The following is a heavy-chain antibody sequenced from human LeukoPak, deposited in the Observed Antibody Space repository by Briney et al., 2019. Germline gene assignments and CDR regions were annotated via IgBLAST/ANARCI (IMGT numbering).Heavy chain of an antibody. J-gene: IGHJ4*02. CDR3: ARGPRGGNWNEALDY. D-gene: IGHD1-1*01. CDR1: GYSFTTYW. Sequence: GVSLQISSQASGYSFTTYWIGWVRPMTGKGREWMGMFFPGDSDTRKSLSFQGQVTLSADNSITTAYLQWSSLKASDTAMYYCARGPRGGNWNEALDYWGQGTLVTVSS. CDR2: FFPGDSDT. V-gene: IGHV5-51*01.